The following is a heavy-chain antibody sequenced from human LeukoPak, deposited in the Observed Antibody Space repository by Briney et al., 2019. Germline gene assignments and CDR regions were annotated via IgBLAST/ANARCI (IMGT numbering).Heavy chain of an antibody. CDR3: ARVLIVYAIGPWRWFEP. J-gene: IGHJ5*02. CDR1: GGTFTSYA. V-gene: IGHV1-69*04. D-gene: IGHD2-8*01. Sequence: SVKVSCKASGGTFTSYAISWVRQAPGQGLEWMGRIIPILGIANYAQKFQGRVTITADKSTSTAYMELSSLRSEDTAVYYCARVLIVYAIGPWRWFEPWGEGTLVSVSS. CDR2: IIPILGIA.